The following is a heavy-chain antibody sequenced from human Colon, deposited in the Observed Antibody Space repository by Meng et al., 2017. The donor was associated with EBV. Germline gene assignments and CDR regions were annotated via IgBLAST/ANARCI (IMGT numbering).Heavy chain of an antibody. CDR3: ARGREETSTPDFDY. J-gene: IGHJ4*02. D-gene: IGHD2/OR15-2a*01. V-gene: IGHV1-69*01. CDR1: GDTFSTYA. Sequence: QVQLVQSGAEVKKPGSSVKVSCKASGDTFSTYAITWVRQAPGQGLEWMGGIIPISGAANYAQNFQARVTITADESTTTAYMELSSLRYEDTAMYYCARGREETSTPDFDYWGQGTLVTVSS. CDR2: IIPISGAA.